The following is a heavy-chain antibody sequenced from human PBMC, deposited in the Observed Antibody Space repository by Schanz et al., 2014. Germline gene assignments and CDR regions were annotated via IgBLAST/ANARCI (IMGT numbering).Heavy chain of an antibody. V-gene: IGHV3-66*01. Sequence: EVQLVESGGDLVQPGGSQRLSCAASGFIVSSTYMTWVRQAPGKGLEWVSIIYSGVSTYYADSVKGRFTSSRDNSKNTVYLQMNSLRGEDTGMYYCARGEPVAGLDYWGRGTLVTVSS. D-gene: IGHD1-26*01. CDR1: GFIVSSTY. J-gene: IGHJ4*02. CDR3: ARGEPVAGLDY. CDR2: IYSGVST.